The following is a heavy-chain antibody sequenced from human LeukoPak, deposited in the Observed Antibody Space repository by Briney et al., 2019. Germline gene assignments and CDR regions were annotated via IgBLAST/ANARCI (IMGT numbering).Heavy chain of an antibody. D-gene: IGHD5-18*01. J-gene: IGHJ5*02. CDR1: GFTVSSNY. Sequence: GGSLRLSCAASGFTVSSNYMSWVRQAPGKGLEWVSVIYSGGSTYYADSVKGRFTISRDNSMNTLYLQMNSLRAEDTAVYYCARDPRHSYGPGWFDPWGQGTLVTVSS. V-gene: IGHV3-53*01. CDR2: IYSGGST. CDR3: ARDPRHSYGPGWFDP.